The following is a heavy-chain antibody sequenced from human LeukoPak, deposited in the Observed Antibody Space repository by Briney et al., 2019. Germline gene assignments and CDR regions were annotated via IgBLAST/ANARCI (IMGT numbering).Heavy chain of an antibody. CDR3: ATATPTYYYGSGSYYNVPIFDY. CDR1: GYTLTELS. Sequence: GASVKVSCKVSGYTLTELSMHWVRQAPGKGLEWMGGFDPEDGETIYAQKFQGRVTMTEDTSTDTAYMELSSLRSEDTAVYYCATATPTYYYGSGSYYNVPIFDYWGQGTLVTVSS. CDR2: FDPEDGET. J-gene: IGHJ4*02. D-gene: IGHD3-10*01. V-gene: IGHV1-24*01.